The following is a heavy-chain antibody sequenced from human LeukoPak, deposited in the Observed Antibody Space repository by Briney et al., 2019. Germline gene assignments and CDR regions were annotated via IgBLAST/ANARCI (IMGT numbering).Heavy chain of an antibody. Sequence: GGSLRLSCAVSGFTFSSYSMNWVRQAPGKGLEWVSSISSSSSYIYYADSVKGRFTISRDNAKDSLYLQMNSLRAEDTAVYYCARDRRLGMDHDAFDIWGQGTMVTVSS. CDR2: ISSSSSYI. V-gene: IGHV3-21*01. CDR3: ARDRRLGMDHDAFDI. J-gene: IGHJ3*02. CDR1: GFTFSSYS. D-gene: IGHD6-25*01.